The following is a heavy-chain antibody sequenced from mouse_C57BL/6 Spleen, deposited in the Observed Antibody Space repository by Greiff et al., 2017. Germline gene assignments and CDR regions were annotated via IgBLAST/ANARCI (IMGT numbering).Heavy chain of an antibody. CDR3: AREGNYEDWFAY. Sequence: EVHLVESGGGLVKPGGSLKLSCAASGFTFSSYAMSWVRQTPEKRLEWVATISDGGSYTYYPDNVKGRFTISRDNAKNNLYLQMSHLKSEDTAMYYCAREGNYEDWFAYWGQGTLVTVSA. V-gene: IGHV5-4*01. CDR2: ISDGGSYT. D-gene: IGHD2-1*01. J-gene: IGHJ3*01. CDR1: GFTFSSYA.